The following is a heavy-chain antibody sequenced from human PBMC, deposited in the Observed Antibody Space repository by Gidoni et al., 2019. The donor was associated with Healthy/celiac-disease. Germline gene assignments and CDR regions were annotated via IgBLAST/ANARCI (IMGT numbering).Heavy chain of an antibody. D-gene: IGHD2-2*01. CDR2: IRSKAYGGTT. V-gene: IGHV3-49*03. CDR3: SVVPAAPGYYYGMDV. CDR1: GFTFGDYA. J-gene: IGHJ6*02. Sequence: EVQLVESGGGLVQPGRSLRLSCTASGFTFGDYAMSWSRQAPGKGLEWVGFIRSKAYGGTTEYAASVKGRFTISRDDSKSIAYLQMNSLKTEDTAVYYCSVVPAAPGYYYGMDVWGQGTTVTVSS.